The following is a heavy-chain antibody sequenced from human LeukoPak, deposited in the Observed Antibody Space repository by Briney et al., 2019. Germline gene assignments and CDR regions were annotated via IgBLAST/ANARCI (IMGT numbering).Heavy chain of an antibody. Sequence: ASVKVSCKASGYTFTSYGISWVRQAPGQGLEWMGWISAYNGNTNYAQKLQGRVTMTTDTSTSTAYMELRSLRSDDTAVYYCARTGLGATYYYYYMDVWGKGTTVTVSS. CDR1: GYTFTSYG. J-gene: IGHJ6*03. D-gene: IGHD1-26*01. CDR2: ISAYNGNT. V-gene: IGHV1-18*01. CDR3: ARTGLGATYYYYYMDV.